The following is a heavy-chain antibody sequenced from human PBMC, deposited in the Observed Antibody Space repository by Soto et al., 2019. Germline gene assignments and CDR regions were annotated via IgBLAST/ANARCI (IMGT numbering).Heavy chain of an antibody. CDR2: IYYSGST. CDR1: GGSLSRYY. J-gene: IGHJ5*02. Sequence: SETLSLTCTVSGGSLSRYYWSWIRQPPGEGLEWIGYIYYSGSTNYNPSLKSRVTISVDTSKNQFSLKLSSVTAADTAVYYCARELFGRSVWFDPWGQGTLVTVSS. CDR3: ARELFGRSVWFDP. V-gene: IGHV4-59*01. D-gene: IGHD3-10*01.